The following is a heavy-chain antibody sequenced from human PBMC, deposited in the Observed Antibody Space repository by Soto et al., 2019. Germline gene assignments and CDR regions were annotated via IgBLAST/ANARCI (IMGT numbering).Heavy chain of an antibody. D-gene: IGHD3-3*01. Sequence: GGSLRLSCAASGFTFSSYSMNWVRQAPGKGLEWVSSISSSSSYIYYADSVKGRFTISRDNAKNSLYLQMNSLRAEDTAVYYCARDSQTDDFWSGYPYFDYWGQGTLVTVSS. J-gene: IGHJ4*02. CDR1: GFTFSSYS. CDR3: ARDSQTDDFWSGYPYFDY. V-gene: IGHV3-21*01. CDR2: ISSSSSYI.